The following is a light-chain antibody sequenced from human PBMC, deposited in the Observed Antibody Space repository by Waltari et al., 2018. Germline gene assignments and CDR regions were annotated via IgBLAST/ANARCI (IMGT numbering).Light chain of an antibody. J-gene: IGKJ2*01. CDR3: QQSYNTPPT. CDR2: AAS. CDR1: QSISSY. V-gene: IGKV1-39*01. Sequence: DIQMTQSPSSLSASVGDRVTITCRASQSISSYLNWYQQKLGKAPKLLIYAASSLQSGVPSRFSGSGSGTDFTLTISSLQPEDFATYYCQQSYNTPPTFGQGTKLEIK.